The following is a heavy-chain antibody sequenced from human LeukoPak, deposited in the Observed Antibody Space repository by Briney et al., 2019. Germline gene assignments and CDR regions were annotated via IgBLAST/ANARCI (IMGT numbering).Heavy chain of an antibody. CDR1: GFSFISYG. D-gene: IGHD4-17*01. V-gene: IGHV3-30*18. CDR3: AKRPSDYGDYVSYFDY. J-gene: IGHJ4*02. Sequence: GGSLRLSCAASGFSFISYGMHWVRQAPGKGLEWVGVISDDGRSKDYADSVKGRFTISRDNSKDTLYPQMNSLRAEDTAVYYCAKRPSDYGDYVSYFDYWGRGTLVTVSS. CDR2: ISDDGRSK.